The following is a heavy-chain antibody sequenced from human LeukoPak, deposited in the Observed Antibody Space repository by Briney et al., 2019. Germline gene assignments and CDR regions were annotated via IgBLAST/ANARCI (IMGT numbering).Heavy chain of an antibody. CDR3: ARDGSYYDSSGYSYYYGMDV. D-gene: IGHD3-22*01. CDR1: GYTFTSYY. CDR2: INPSGGST. J-gene: IGHJ6*02. V-gene: IGHV1-46*01. Sequence: GASVKVSCKASGYTFTSYYMHWVRQAPGQGLEWMGIINPSGGSTSYAQKFQGRVTMTRDTSTSTVYMELNSLRPEDTAVYYCARDGSYYDSSGYSYYYGMDVWGQGTTVTVSS.